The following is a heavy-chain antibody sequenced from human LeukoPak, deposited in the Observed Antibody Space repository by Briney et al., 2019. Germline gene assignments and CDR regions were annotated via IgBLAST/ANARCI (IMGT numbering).Heavy chain of an antibody. J-gene: IGHJ6*02. V-gene: IGHV3-30*18. CDR3: AKDQDYDNNSLDV. D-gene: IGHD3-22*01. Sequence: PWGSLRPSCAASGFSFRTYGTHWVRQAPGKGLEWVAIISYDGSNEAYADSVKGRFNISRDNSKNTLYLQMNSLRPEDTAVYYCAKDQDYDNNSLDVCRQGSTVTVSS. CDR1: GFSFRTYG. CDR2: ISYDGSNE.